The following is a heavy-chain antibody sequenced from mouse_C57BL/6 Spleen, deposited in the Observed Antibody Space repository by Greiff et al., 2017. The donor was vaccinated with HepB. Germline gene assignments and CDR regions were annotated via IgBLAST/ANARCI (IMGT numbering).Heavy chain of an antibody. CDR2: IWRGGST. V-gene: IGHV2-5*01. D-gene: IGHD2-1*01. CDR3: AKNFPYGNHWYFDV. J-gene: IGHJ1*03. CDR1: GFSLTSYG. Sequence: QVQLQQSGPGLVQPSQSLSITCTVSGFSLTSYGVHWVRQSPGKGLEWLGVIWRGGSTDYNAAFMSRLSITKDNSKSQVFFKMNSLQADDTAIYYCAKNFPYGNHWYFDVWGTGTTVTVSS.